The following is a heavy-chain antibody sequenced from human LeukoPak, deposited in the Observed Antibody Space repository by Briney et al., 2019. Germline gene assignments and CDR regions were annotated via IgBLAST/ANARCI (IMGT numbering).Heavy chain of an antibody. CDR1: GFTFDDYA. J-gene: IGHJ6*03. D-gene: IGHD6-13*01. CDR2: ISWDGGST. Sequence: PGGSLRLSCAASGFTFDDYAMHWVRQAPGKGLEWVSLISWDGGSTYYADSVKGRFTISRDNSKNSLYLQMNSLRAEDTALYYCAKAGIAAAGKSYYYYYMDVWGKGTTVTVSS. CDR3: AKAGIAAAGKSYYYYYMDV. V-gene: IGHV3-43D*03.